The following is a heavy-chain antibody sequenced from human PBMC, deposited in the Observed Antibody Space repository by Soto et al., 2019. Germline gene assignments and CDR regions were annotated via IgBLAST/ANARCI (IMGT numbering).Heavy chain of an antibody. CDR2: ISYDGGNQ. Sequence: GGTLRLSCEASGFTFSSYPMHWVRQAPGKGLEWVTVISYDGGNQYYADSVKGRFTISRDNSKDTLYLQMHSLRSDDTAVYFCARGPITQTSFIDHWGQGTLVTVSS. CDR3: ARGPITQTSFIDH. J-gene: IGHJ4*02. D-gene: IGHD1-20*01. V-gene: IGHV3-30-3*01. CDR1: GFTFSSYP.